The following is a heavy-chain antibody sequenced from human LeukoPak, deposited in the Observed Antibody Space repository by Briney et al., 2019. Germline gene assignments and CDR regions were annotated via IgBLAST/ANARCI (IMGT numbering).Heavy chain of an antibody. CDR2: IYYSGST. V-gene: IGHV4-59*13. CDR3: ARERQNFYSSGNYYNVIDD. D-gene: IGHD3-10*01. CDR1: GVSIRSYY. J-gene: IGHJ4*02. Sequence: PSETLSLTCTVSGVSIRSYYWSWIRQPPGKGLEWIGSIYYSGSTNYNPSLKSRVTISVDSSNSQFSLRLSSVTAEDTAVYFCARERQNFYSSGNYYNVIDDWGQGTLVTVSS.